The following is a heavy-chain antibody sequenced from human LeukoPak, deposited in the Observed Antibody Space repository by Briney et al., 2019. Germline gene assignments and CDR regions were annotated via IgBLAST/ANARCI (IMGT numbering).Heavy chain of an antibody. CDR3: ARGGVQWELLTSWDY. J-gene: IGHJ4*02. V-gene: IGHV4-59*01. D-gene: IGHD1-26*01. CDR1: GGSISSYY. CDR2: IYYSGST. Sequence: SETLSLTCTVSGGSISSYYWSWIRQPPGKGLEWIGYIYYSGSTNYNPSLKSRVTISVDTSKNQFSLKLSSVTAADTAVYYCARGGVQWELLTSWDYWGQGTLVTVSS.